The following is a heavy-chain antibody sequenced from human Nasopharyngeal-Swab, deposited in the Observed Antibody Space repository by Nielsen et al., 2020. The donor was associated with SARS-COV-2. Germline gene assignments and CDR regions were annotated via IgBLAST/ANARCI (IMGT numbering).Heavy chain of an antibody. CDR3: ARVSGSYSDY. CDR1: GFTFSDHY. CDR2: TRNKANGYTT. J-gene: IGHJ4*02. D-gene: IGHD1-26*01. Sequence: GGSLRLSCAASGFTFSDHYMDWVRQAPGKGLEWVGRTRNKANGYTTEYAASVKGRFTISRDDSKNSLYLQMNSLKTEDTAVYYCARVSGSYSDYWGQGTLVTVSS. V-gene: IGHV3-72*01.